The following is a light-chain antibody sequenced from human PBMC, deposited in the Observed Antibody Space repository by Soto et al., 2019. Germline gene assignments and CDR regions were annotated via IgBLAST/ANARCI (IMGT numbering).Light chain of an antibody. CDR3: QQYNNWPWT. CDR1: QSVDRY. V-gene: IGKV1-5*01. CDR2: DAS. J-gene: IGKJ1*01. Sequence: DIQMTESPSTLSASLGDRVSITCRASQSVDRYLAWYQQKPGKAPHLLIYDASSLESGVPSRFSGSGSGTEFTLTISTLQSEDFAVYYCQQYNNWPWTFGQGTKVDIK.